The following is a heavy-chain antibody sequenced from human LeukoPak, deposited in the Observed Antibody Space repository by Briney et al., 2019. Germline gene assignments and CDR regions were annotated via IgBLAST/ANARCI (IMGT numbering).Heavy chain of an antibody. Sequence: GGSLRLSCAASGFTFSSCSMNWVRQAPGKGLEWVSYISSGSSSIYYADSVKGRFTISRDNAENSLYLQMNSPRDEDTAVYYCARGRATGRSGGDYWGQGTLVTVSS. CDR2: ISSGSSSI. CDR1: GFTFSSCS. D-gene: IGHD3-9*01. CDR3: ARGRATGRSGGDY. V-gene: IGHV3-48*02. J-gene: IGHJ4*02.